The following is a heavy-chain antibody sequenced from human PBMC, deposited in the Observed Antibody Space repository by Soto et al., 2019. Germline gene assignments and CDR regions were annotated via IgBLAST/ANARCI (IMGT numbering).Heavy chain of an antibody. J-gene: IGHJ4*02. D-gene: IGHD1-26*01. Sequence: QVQLVQSGAEVKKPGSSVKVSCKASGGTFSSYAISWVRQAPGQGLEWMGGIIPIFGTANYAQKFQGRVTITADESTSTAYMEMSSLRSEDTGVNFCASAVGATPSSYWGQRTLVPGSS. CDR2: IIPIFGTA. V-gene: IGHV1-69*01. CDR1: GGTFSSYA. CDR3: ASAVGATPSSY.